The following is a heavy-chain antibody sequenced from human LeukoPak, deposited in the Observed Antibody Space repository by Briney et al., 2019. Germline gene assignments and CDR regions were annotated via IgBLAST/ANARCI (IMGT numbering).Heavy chain of an antibody. Sequence: GGSLRLSCAASGFTFSSYAMSWVRQAPGKGLEWVSAISGSGGSTYYADSVKGRFTISRDNSKNTLYLQMNSLRAEDTAVYYCAKDSGYYDSSGYSSLFDCWGQGTLVTVSS. J-gene: IGHJ4*02. CDR3: AKDSGYYDSSGYSSLFDC. CDR2: ISGSGGST. V-gene: IGHV3-23*01. D-gene: IGHD3-22*01. CDR1: GFTFSSYA.